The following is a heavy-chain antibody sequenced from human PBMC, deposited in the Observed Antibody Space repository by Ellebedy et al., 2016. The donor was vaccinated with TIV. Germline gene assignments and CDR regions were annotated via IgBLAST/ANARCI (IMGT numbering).Heavy chain of an antibody. D-gene: IGHD2-15*01. J-gene: IGHJ5*02. CDR1: GYTFTSYG. CDR2: ISAYNGNT. V-gene: IGHV1-18*01. CDR3: ARDRYCSGGSCSRGWFDP. Sequence: ASVKVSCXASGYTFTSYGISWVRQAPGQGLEWMGWISAYNGNTNYAQKLQGRVTMTTDTSTSTAYMELRSLRSDDTAVYYRARDRYCSGGSCSRGWFDPWGQGTLVTVSS.